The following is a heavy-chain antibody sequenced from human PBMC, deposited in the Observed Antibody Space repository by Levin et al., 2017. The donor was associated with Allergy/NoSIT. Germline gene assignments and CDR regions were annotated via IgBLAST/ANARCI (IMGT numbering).Heavy chain of an antibody. V-gene: IGHV4-39*01. J-gene: IGHJ4*02. Sequence: GSLRLSCTVSGGSISSSSYYWGWIRQPPGKGLEWIGRIYYSGSTYYNPSLKSRVTISVDTSKNQFSLKLSSVTAADTAVYYCARLYSSSWSIDYWGQGTLVTVSS. CDR1: GGSISSSSYY. D-gene: IGHD6-13*01. CDR3: ARLYSSSWSIDY. CDR2: IYYSGST.